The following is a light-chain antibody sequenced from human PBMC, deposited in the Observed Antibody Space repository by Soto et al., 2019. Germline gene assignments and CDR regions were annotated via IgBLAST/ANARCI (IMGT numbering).Light chain of an antibody. CDR1: QGISNY. V-gene: IGKV1-27*01. J-gene: IGKJ1*01. Sequence: DIQMTQSPSSLSASVGDRVTITFRASQGISNYSSWYQQKPGKVPKRLFYAASTLQSGVPSRFSGRGCWTDFTLTTSSLKPEDVATDYCQQYNSAPWTFGKGTQVEVK. CDR3: QQYNSAPWT. CDR2: AAS.